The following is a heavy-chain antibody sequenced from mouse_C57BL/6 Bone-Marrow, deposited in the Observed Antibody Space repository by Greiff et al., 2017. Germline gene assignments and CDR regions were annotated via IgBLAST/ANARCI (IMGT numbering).Heavy chain of an antibody. Sequence: EVQVVESGGGLVKPGGSLKLSCAASGFTFSSYAMSWVRQTPDKRLEWVATISDGGSSTYYPDNVKGRFTISRDNAKNNLYLQMSHLKSEDTAMYYCARVTGTGWYFDVWGTGTTVTVSS. CDR2: ISDGGSST. CDR3: ARVTGTGWYFDV. J-gene: IGHJ1*03. V-gene: IGHV5-4*01. CDR1: GFTFSSYA. D-gene: IGHD4-1*01.